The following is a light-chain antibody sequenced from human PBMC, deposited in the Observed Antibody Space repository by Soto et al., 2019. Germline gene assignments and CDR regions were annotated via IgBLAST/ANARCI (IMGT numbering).Light chain of an antibody. CDR1: QGISTY. V-gene: IGKV1-6*01. CDR2: DAS. Sequence: IQMTQSPSSLSASVGDRVTITCRASQGISTYLNWYQQKPGKAPNPLIYDASSLKSGVPSRFSGSASGTDFTLTISSLQPEDFATYYCLQDYTYPWTFGQGTKVDIK. CDR3: LQDYTYPWT. J-gene: IGKJ1*01.